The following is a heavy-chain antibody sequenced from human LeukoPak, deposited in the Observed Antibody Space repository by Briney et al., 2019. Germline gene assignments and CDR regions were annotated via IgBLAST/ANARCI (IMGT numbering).Heavy chain of an antibody. D-gene: IGHD4-17*01. CDR1: GFTFSGSA. J-gene: IGHJ4*02. CDR3: TRPGTTVGFDY. Sequence: GGSLRLSCAASGFTFSGSAMHWVRQASGKGLEWVGRIRSKANSYATAYAASVKGRFTISRDDSKNTAYLQMNSLKTEDTAVYYCTRPGTTVGFDYWGQGTLVTVSS. CDR2: IRSKANSYAT. V-gene: IGHV3-73*01.